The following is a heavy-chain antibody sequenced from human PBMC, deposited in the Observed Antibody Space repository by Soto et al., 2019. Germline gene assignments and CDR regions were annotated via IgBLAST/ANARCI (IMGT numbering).Heavy chain of an antibody. CDR1: GFTFSSYA. CDR3: HTTIFGPRRPGLSLAYGMDV. Sequence: GGSLRLSCAASGFTFSSYAMSWVRQAPGKGLEWVSAISGSGGSTYYADSVKGRFTISRDNSKNTLYLQMNSLRAEDTAVYYCHTTIFGPRRPGLSLAYGMDVWGQGTTVTVSS. J-gene: IGHJ6*02. V-gene: IGHV3-23*01. CDR2: ISGSGGST. D-gene: IGHD3-3*01.